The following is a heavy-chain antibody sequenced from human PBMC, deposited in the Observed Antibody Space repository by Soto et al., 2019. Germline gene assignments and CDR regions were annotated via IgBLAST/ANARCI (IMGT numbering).Heavy chain of an antibody. V-gene: IGHV3-15*01. J-gene: IGHJ4*02. Sequence: GSLRLSCAASGLTFRNAWMSWVRQAPGRGLEWVGRIKNKKDGETTDYAAPVKGRFIISRDDSTNTLYLQMNSLRTEDTAVYYCTTDPGDYEDFWGQGAQVTVSS. D-gene: IGHD4-17*01. CDR3: TTDPGDYEDF. CDR1: GLTFRNAW. CDR2: IKNKKDGETT.